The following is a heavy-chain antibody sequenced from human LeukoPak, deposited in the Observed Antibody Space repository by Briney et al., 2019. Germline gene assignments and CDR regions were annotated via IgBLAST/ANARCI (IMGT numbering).Heavy chain of an antibody. Sequence: SETLSLTCTVSGASISSDSYYWGRIRQPPGKGLEWLGGVPYSGRTYYNPSLKNRVTISLDASKNQFSLKLSSGTAADTAVYYCARDGGDTVNGGGDTNWFDPWGQGTLVTVSS. CDR1: GASISSDSYY. CDR3: ARDGGDTVNGGGDTNWFDP. J-gene: IGHJ5*02. CDR2: VPYSGRT. D-gene: IGHD4-11*01. V-gene: IGHV4-39*07.